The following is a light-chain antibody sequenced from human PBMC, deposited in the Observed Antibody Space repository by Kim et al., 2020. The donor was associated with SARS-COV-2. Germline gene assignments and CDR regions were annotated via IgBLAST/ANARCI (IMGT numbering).Light chain of an antibody. CDR2: DAS. CDR3: QQKSNWHRT. V-gene: IGKV3-11*01. CDR1: QSVGSY. J-gene: IGKJ1*01. Sequence: EVILTQSPVTLSLSPGERATLSCRASQSVGSYLAWYQQKPGQAPRLLIYDASKRATGIPARFSGSGSGTDFTLTISSLEAEDVAVYYCQQKSNWHRTLGQGTKVDIK.